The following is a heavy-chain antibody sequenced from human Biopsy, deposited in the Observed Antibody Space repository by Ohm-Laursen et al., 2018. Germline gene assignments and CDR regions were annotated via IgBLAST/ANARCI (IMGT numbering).Heavy chain of an antibody. Sequence: GSSVKVSCKVSGGTFSNSAISWVRQAPGQGLEWMGGIITFFRTVNYAQNFQGRLTITAGEFTDTAYMELRSLRSEDTAVYYCAPQTPRDPDILTGAYHYDMAVWGQGTTVTVSS. CDR3: APQTPRDPDILTGAYHYDMAV. D-gene: IGHD3-9*01. CDR2: IITFFRTV. CDR1: GGTFSNSA. J-gene: IGHJ6*02. V-gene: IGHV1-69*01.